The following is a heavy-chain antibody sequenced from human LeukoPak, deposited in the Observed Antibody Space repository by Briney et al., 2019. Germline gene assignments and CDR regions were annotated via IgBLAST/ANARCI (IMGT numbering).Heavy chain of an antibody. J-gene: IGHJ6*03. CDR3: AREARSSWYYYYYMDA. D-gene: IGHD6-13*01. Sequence: SETLSLTCAVYGGSFSGYYWSWIRQPPGKWLEWIGEINHSGSTNYNPSLKSRVTISVDTSKNQFSLKLSSVTAADTAVYYCAREARSSWYYYYYMDAWGKGTTVTISS. CDR2: INHSGST. CDR1: GGSFSGYY. V-gene: IGHV4-34*01.